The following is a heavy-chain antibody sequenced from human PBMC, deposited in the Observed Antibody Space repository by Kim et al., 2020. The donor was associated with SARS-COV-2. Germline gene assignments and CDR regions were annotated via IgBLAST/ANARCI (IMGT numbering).Heavy chain of an antibody. J-gene: IGHJ4*02. CDR1: GFTFSSYG. CDR3: VSSCITGTQRCFDY. CDR2: ITGSGGST. Sequence: GGSLRLSCASSGFTFSSYGMSWVRQAPGRGLEWVSTITGSGGSTYYADSVKGRFTISRDNSKNTQYLQMNSLRAEDTAIYYCVSSCITGTQRCFDYWGQGTLVTVSS. V-gene: IGHV3-23*01. D-gene: IGHD1-7*01.